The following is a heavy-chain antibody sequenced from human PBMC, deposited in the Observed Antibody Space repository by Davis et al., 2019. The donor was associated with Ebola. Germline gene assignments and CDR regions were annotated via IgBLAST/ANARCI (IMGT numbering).Heavy chain of an antibody. J-gene: IGHJ6*02. V-gene: IGHV3-11*01. D-gene: IGHD6-6*01. Sequence: GASLMISCAASGFTFSYYHMSWLRQAPGKGLEWVSYISISGSTIYYADSVKGRFTISKDNAKNSLYLQMNSLRAEDTTVYYCARELIAARRWGTYYYYGMDVWGQGTTVTVSS. CDR3: ARELIAARRWGTYYYYGMDV. CDR2: ISISGSTI. CDR1: GFTFSYYH.